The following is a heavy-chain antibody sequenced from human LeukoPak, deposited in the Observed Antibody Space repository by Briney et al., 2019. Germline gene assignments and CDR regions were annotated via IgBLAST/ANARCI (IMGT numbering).Heavy chain of an antibody. Sequence: GGSLRLSCAASGFTFSSYWMSRVRQAPGKGLEWVANIKQDGSEKYYVDSVKGRFTISRDNAKNSLYLQMNSLRAEDTAVYYCARELVAAALDPWGQGTLVTVSS. D-gene: IGHD6-13*01. J-gene: IGHJ5*02. V-gene: IGHV3-7*01. CDR1: GFTFSSYW. CDR3: ARELVAAALDP. CDR2: IKQDGSEK.